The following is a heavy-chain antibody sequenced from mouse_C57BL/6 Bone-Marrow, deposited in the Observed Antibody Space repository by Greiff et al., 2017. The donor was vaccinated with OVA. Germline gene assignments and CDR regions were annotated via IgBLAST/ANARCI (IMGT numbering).Heavy chain of an antibody. D-gene: IGHD3-2*02. CDR1: GYTFTSYT. Sequence: VQLQQSGAELARPGASVKMSCKASGYTFTSYTMHWLKQRPGQGLEWIGYINPSSGYTKYNQKFKDKATLTADKSSSTAYMQLSSLTSEDSAVYYCARSAQATSLYWGQGTSVTVSS. V-gene: IGHV1-4*01. J-gene: IGHJ4*01. CDR3: ARSAQATSLY. CDR2: INPSSGYT.